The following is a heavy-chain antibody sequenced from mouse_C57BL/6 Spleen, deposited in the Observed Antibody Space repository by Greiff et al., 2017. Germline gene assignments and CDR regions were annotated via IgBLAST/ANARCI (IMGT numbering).Heavy chain of an antibody. D-gene: IGHD1-1*01. CDR3: AKKSSEHAMDY. J-gene: IGHJ4*01. Sequence: QVQLKQSGPGLVQPSQSLSITCTASGFSLTSSGVHWVRQSPGKGLEWLGVLRSGGSTDYNAAFMSRLSITKDNSKSQVFFKMNSLQADDTAIYYCAKKSSEHAMDYWGQGTSVTVSS. CDR2: LRSGGST. CDR1: GFSLTSSG. V-gene: IGHV2-5*01.